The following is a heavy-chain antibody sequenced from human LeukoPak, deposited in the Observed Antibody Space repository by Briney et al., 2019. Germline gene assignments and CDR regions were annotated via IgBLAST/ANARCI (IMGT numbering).Heavy chain of an antibody. CDR3: AKSPTLNWNFHWYFDL. Sequence: GGSLRLSCAASGFTFCSYAMSWVRQAPGKGLGGVSAISGSGGSTYYADSVKGRFTISRDNSKNTLYLQMNSLRAEDTAVYYCAKSPTLNWNFHWYFDLWGRGTLVTVSS. V-gene: IGHV3-23*01. J-gene: IGHJ2*01. CDR2: ISGSGGST. D-gene: IGHD1-7*01. CDR1: GFTFCSYA.